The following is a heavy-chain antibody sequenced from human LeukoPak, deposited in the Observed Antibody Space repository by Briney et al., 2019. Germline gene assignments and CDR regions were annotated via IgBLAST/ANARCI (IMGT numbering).Heavy chain of an antibody. Sequence: PSETLSLTCAVSGGSISTTNWWSWVRQPPGKGLEWIGEIHHSGSTTYNPSIKSRVTMSLDKSKNQFSLKLISVTAADTAVYYCARGRAAARMVGHYYYPMDVWGQGTTVTVSS. J-gene: IGHJ6*02. V-gene: IGHV4-4*02. CDR1: GGSISTTNW. CDR3: ARGRAAARMVGHYYYPMDV. CDR2: IHHSGST. D-gene: IGHD6-13*01.